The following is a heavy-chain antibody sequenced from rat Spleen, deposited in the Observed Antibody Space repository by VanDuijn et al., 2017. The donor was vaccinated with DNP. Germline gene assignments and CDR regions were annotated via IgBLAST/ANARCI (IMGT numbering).Heavy chain of an antibody. J-gene: IGHJ2*01. CDR2: ISFDGSST. D-gene: IGHD4-3*01. Sequence: EVQLVETGGGLVQPGRSLKLSCAASGFTFSDYNMAWVRQAPKKGLEWVATISFDGSSTHYRDSVKGRFTISRDTAKSTLYLQMNSLRSEDMATYYCVRWNSGHFDYWGQGVMVTVS. V-gene: IGHV5-7*01. CDR1: GFTFSDYN. CDR3: VRWNSGHFDY.